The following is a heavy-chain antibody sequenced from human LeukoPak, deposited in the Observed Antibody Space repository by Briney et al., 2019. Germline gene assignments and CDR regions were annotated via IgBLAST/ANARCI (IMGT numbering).Heavy chain of an antibody. J-gene: IGHJ4*02. D-gene: IGHD2-2*01. CDR1: GYTFTSYY. V-gene: IGHV1-46*01. Sequence: ASVKVSCKASGYTFTSYYMHWVRQAPGQGLEWTGIINPSGGSTSYAQKFQGRVTMTRDTSTSTVYMELSSLRSEDTAVYYCARVSDPIVVVPAALDYWGQGTLVTVSP. CDR3: ARVSDPIVVVPAALDY. CDR2: INPSGGST.